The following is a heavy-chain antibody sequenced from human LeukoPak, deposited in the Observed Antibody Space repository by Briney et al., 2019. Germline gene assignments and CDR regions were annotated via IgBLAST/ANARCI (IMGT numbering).Heavy chain of an antibody. Sequence: GGSLRLSCAASGFTFSNYAMSWVRQAPGKGLEGVSPISGSGVSTYYADSVKGRFTIPRDNSKNTLYLQMNSLRAEDTAVYYCAKDRTFDWLPNDYWGQGTLVTVSS. CDR3: AKDRTFDWLPNDY. CDR2: ISGSGVST. D-gene: IGHD3-9*01. J-gene: IGHJ4*02. CDR1: GFTFSNYA. V-gene: IGHV3-23*01.